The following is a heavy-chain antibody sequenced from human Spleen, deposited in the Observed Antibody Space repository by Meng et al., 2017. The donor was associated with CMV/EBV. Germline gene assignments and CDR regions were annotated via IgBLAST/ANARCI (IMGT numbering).Heavy chain of an antibody. Sequence: SETLSLTCAVYGGSFSGYYWSWIRQPPGKGLEWIGEINHSGSTNYNPSLKSRVTISVDTSKNQFSLKLSSVTAADTAVYYCARELNAAAGTFDPWGQGTLVTVSS. CDR3: ARELNAAAGTFDP. V-gene: IGHV4-34*01. D-gene: IGHD6-13*01. J-gene: IGHJ5*02. CDR1: GGSFSGYY. CDR2: INHSGST.